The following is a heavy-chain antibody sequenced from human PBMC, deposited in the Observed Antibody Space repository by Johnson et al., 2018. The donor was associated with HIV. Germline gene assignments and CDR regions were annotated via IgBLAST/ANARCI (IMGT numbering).Heavy chain of an antibody. D-gene: IGHD3-22*01. CDR1: GFTVSSNY. CDR2: IYSGGNT. Sequence: VQLVESGGGLVQPGGSLRLSCAASGFTVSSNYMSWVRQAPGQGLEWVSIIYSGGNTYYADSIKGRFTISRDNSKNTLYLQMNSLRAEDTAVYYCARGAYYYLIWGQGTMVTVSS. CDR3: ARGAYYYLI. V-gene: IGHV3-66*01. J-gene: IGHJ3*01.